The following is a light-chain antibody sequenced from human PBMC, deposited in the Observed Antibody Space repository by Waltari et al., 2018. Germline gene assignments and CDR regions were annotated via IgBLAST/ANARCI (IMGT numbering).Light chain of an antibody. Sequence: SALTQPASVSGSPGQSITISCTERSSDVADYPLLSWYHHHPGGAPNLLIYEVSKRPSGVSSRFSGSKSGKTASLTISGLQAEDEGDYYCCAFAGYGVYVFGSGTHVAVL. V-gene: IGLV2-23*02. CDR3: CAFAGYGVYV. CDR2: EVS. J-gene: IGLJ1*01. CDR1: SSDVADYPL.